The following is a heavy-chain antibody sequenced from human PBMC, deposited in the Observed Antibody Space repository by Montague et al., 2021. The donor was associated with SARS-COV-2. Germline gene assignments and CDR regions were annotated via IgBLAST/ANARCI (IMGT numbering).Heavy chain of an antibody. D-gene: IGHD6-13*01. V-gene: IGHV4-34*01. CDR2: INHSGST. J-gene: IGHJ4*02. Sequence: SETLSLTCAVYGGSFLCYYWSWIRHPPGKGLEWRGEINHSGSTNYNPSLLSRVTISVDTSKNQFSLKLSSVTAAATAVYYCARGHYSSSWYGIRYYFDYWGQGTLVTVSS. CDR1: GGSFLCYY. CDR3: ARGHYSSSWYGIRYYFDY.